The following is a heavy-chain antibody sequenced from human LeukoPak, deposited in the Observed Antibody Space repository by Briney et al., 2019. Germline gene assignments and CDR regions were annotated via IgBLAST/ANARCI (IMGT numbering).Heavy chain of an antibody. D-gene: IGHD6-13*01. Sequence: SETLSLTCTVSGASFSSSTYYWGWIRPPPGQGLDWFGSIYYSGSTYYNPSLKSRVTMSVDTSKNQFSLKLSSVTAADTAVYYCARHAGGISATGTRPFDYWGQGTLVTVSS. CDR1: GASFSSSTYY. V-gene: IGHV4-39*01. J-gene: IGHJ4*02. CDR2: IYYSGST. CDR3: ARHAGGISATGTRPFDY.